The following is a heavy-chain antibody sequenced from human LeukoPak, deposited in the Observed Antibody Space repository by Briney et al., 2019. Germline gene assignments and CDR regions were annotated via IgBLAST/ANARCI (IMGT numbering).Heavy chain of an antibody. CDR2: MNGSGRS. CDR3: ARATTVVRGLFDP. D-gene: IGHD4-23*01. V-gene: IGHV4-4*02. CDR1: GGSITSGNW. Sequence: SGTLSLTCAVSGGSITSGNWRSWVRQPPGKGLEWIGEMNGSGRSNYNPSLKSRVTISVDTSKNQFSLKLSSVTAADTAVYYCARATTVVRGLFDPWGQGTLVTVS. J-gene: IGHJ5*02.